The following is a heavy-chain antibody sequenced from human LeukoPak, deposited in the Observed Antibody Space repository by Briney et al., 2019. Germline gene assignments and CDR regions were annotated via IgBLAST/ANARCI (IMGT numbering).Heavy chain of an antibody. V-gene: IGHV4-31*03. CDR3: ARRNRIVVERGNWFDP. CDR1: GGSISSGGYY. Sequence: PSQTLSLTCTVSGGSISSGGYYWSWIRQHPGKGLEWIRYIYYSGSTYYNPSLKSRVTISVDTSKNQFSLRLSSVTAADTAVYYCARRNRIVVERGNWFDPWGQGTLVTVSS. J-gene: IGHJ5*02. D-gene: IGHD2-15*01. CDR2: IYYSGST.